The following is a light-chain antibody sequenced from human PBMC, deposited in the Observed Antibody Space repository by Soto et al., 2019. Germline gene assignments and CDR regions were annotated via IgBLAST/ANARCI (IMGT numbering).Light chain of an antibody. Sequence: QSALTQPPSVSGSPGQSVTISCTGTSSDVGSYNRDSWYQQPPGTAPKLIIYEVSNRPSGVPDRFFGSKSGNTASLTISGLQAEDEADYYCSSFTSSNTWVFGGGTQLTVL. J-gene: IGLJ3*02. CDR1: SSDVGSYNR. V-gene: IGLV2-18*02. CDR3: SSFTSSNTWV. CDR2: EVS.